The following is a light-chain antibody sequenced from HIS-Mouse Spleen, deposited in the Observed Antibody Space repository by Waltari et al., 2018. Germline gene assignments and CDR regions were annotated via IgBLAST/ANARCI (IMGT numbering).Light chain of an antibody. V-gene: IGLV3-10*01. CDR2: EDS. CDR3: YSTDSSGNHRV. J-gene: IGLJ2*01. Sequence: SYELTQPPSVSVSPGQTARLPCSGDALPKNFPYSYQQKSGQAPVLVIYEDSKRPSGIPERFSGSSSGTMATLTISGAQVEDEADYYCYSTDSSGNHRVFGGGTKLTVL. CDR1: ALPKNF.